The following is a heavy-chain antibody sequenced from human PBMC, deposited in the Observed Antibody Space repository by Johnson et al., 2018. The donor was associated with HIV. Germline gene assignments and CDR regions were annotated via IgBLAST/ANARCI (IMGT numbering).Heavy chain of an antibody. J-gene: IGHJ3*02. V-gene: IGHV3-33*05. D-gene: IGHD1-26*01. CDR2: ISYDGRNQ. CDR1: GFTFSSYG. Sequence: QMQLVASGGGVVQPGRSLRLSCAASGFTFSSYGMHWVRKAPGKGLEWVAIISYDGRNQHYADSVMGRFTISRDNSKNKLYLQMNSLIAEDTAVYDCAKGGGSYSDAFDIWGQGTMVTVSS. CDR3: AKGGGSYSDAFDI.